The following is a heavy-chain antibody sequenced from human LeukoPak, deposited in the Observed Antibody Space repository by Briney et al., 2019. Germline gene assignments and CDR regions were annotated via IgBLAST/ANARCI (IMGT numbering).Heavy chain of an antibody. J-gene: IGHJ3*02. CDR1: GFTFRKHW. CDR3: ANFNYGSGSYFSRWVDAFDI. Sequence: GGSLRLSCTAAGFTFRKHWMSWVRQAIGKGLECVAKIKEDGSEKHYVDSVKGRFTISRDNAKNSLYLQMNSLRAEDTAVYYCANFNYGSGSYFSRWVDAFDIWGQGTMVTVSS. CDR2: IKEDGSEK. D-gene: IGHD3-10*01. V-gene: IGHV3-7*01.